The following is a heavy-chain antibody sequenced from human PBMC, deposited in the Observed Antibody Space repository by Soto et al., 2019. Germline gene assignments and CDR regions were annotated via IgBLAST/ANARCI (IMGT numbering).Heavy chain of an antibody. CDR2: IYYSGST. J-gene: IGHJ6*02. D-gene: IGHD1-26*01. CDR1: GGSISSGGYY. V-gene: IGHV4-30-4*08. CDR3: ARALGEVNSGSYFYYYYGMDV. Sequence: SETLSLTCTVSGGSISSGGYYWSWIRQHPGKGLEWIGYIYYSGSTYYNPSLKSRVTISVDTSKNQFSLKLSSVTAADTAVYYCARALGEVNSGSYFYYYYGMDVWGQGTTVTVSS.